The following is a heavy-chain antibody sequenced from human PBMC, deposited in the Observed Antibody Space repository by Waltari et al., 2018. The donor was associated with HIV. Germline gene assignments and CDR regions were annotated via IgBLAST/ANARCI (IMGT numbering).Heavy chain of an antibody. Sequence: EVQLVESGGGPLKPGASLRLSCVTSGFTFTTYSSNWVRQAPGKGPEWVSSISSSGNFKHYADSVKGRFTISRDNAENSLYLQMNGLRAEDTAIYYCARDSRGSTWSLNWFDPWGQGTLVTVSS. CDR3: ARDSRGSTWSLNWFDP. CDR1: GFTFTTYS. CDR2: ISSSGNFK. D-gene: IGHD6-6*01. V-gene: IGHV3-21*02. J-gene: IGHJ5*02.